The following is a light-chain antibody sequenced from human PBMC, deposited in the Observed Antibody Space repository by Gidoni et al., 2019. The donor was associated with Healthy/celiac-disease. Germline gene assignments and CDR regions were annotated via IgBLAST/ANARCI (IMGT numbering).Light chain of an antibody. V-gene: IGLV3-1*01. Sequence: SYELTHPPSVSVSPGQTASITCSGDKLGDKYAFWYQHQPGQSPVLVIYQDSKRPSGIPERFSGSNSWNTATLTISGTQAMDEADYYCQAWDSSTWVFGGGTKLTVL. CDR1: KLGDKY. J-gene: IGLJ3*02. CDR3: QAWDSSTWV. CDR2: QDS.